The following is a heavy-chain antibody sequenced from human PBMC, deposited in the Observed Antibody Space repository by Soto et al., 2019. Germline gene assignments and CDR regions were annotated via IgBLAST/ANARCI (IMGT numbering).Heavy chain of an antibody. CDR3: ARARSGSYGFWYFDL. Sequence: QVQLQESGPGLVKPSETLSLTCTVSGGSISSYYWSWIWQPPGKGLEWIGYFYDSGTTNYNPSLNGRVSVSVDTSKNQFSLRLNSVTAADTAVYYCARARSGSYGFWYFDLWGRGALVTVSS. CDR1: GGSISSYY. D-gene: IGHD3-10*01. CDR2: FYDSGTT. V-gene: IGHV4-59*01. J-gene: IGHJ2*01.